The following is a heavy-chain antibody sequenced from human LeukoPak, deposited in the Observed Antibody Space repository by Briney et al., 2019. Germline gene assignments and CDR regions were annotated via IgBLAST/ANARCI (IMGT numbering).Heavy chain of an antibody. J-gene: IGHJ4*02. D-gene: IGHD5-18*01. Sequence: GGSLRLSCAASGFTFSSYGMHWVRQAPGKGLEWVAVIWYDGSNKYYADSVKGRFTIFRDNSKNTLYLQMNSLRAEDTAVYYCARDSLDTAMVALDYWGQGTLVTVSS. V-gene: IGHV3-33*01. CDR1: GFTFSSYG. CDR2: IWYDGSNK. CDR3: ARDSLDTAMVALDY.